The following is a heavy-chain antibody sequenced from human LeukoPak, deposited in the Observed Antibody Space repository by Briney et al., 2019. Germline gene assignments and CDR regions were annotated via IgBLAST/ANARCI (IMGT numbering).Heavy chain of an antibody. D-gene: IGHD6-13*01. CDR1: GYTFTGYY. V-gene: IGHV1-3*01. CDR2: INAGNGNT. J-gene: IGHJ1*01. Sequence: ASVKVSCKASGYTFTGYYMHWVRQAPGQRLEWMGCINAGNGNTKYSQKFQGRVTITRDTSASTAYMELRSLRSDDTAVYYCARDRRYSSSWYIGEYFQHWGQGTLVTVSS. CDR3: ARDRRYSSSWYIGEYFQH.